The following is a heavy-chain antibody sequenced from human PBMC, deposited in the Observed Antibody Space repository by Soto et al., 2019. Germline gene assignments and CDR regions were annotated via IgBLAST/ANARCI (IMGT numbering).Heavy chain of an antibody. V-gene: IGHV3-23*01. CDR2: ISGSDGRT. J-gene: IGHJ4*02. CDR3: AKGVSQYTPLALFDY. CDR1: GFTFSSYA. D-gene: IGHD5-18*01. Sequence: GGFLRLSCAASGFTFSSYAMSWVRQAPGKGLEWVSTISGSDGRTYSTDSVKGRFTIPRDNSRNTAYLQMNSLRVEDTAVYYCAKGVSQYTPLALFDYWGRGTLVTVSS.